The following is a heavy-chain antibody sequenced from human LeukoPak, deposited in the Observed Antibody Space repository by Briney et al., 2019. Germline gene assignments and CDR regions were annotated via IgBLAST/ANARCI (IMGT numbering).Heavy chain of an antibody. CDR3: TSHYSSESYRYTGSFDY. D-gene: IGHD3-16*02. J-gene: IGHJ4*02. CDR1: GGSFSDYY. V-gene: IGHV4-34*01. Sequence: SETLSLTCAVYGGSFSDYYWSWIRQTPGKGPEWIGEINHSGSTNYNPSLKSRVSISVDTSKNQFSLKLNSVTAADAAIYYCTSHYSSESYRYTGSFDYWGQGTLVTVSS. CDR2: INHSGST.